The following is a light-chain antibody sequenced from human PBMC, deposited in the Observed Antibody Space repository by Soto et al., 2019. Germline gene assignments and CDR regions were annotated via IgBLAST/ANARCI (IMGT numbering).Light chain of an antibody. CDR1: QSVGIK. CDR3: QQYHNWPPLT. V-gene: IGKV3-15*01. J-gene: IGKJ5*01. Sequence: ELVMTQAPATLYLSPGERATLSGRARQSVGIKLALYQQNPGQAPRLLIHGASTRASGISARFSGSGSGTGCSRAITNLQSEDFAIYYCQQYHNWPPLTFGQGTRLDIK. CDR2: GAS.